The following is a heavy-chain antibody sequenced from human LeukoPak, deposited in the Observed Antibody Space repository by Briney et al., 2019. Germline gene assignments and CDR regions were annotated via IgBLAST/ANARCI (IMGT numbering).Heavy chain of an antibody. CDR3: AREDGYSYGTELLDY. CDR2: INPNSGGT. CDR1: GYTFTGYY. J-gene: IGHJ4*02. V-gene: IGHV1-2*02. D-gene: IGHD5-18*01. Sequence: ASVKVFCKASGYTFTGYYMHWVRQAPGQGLEWMGWINPNSGGTNYAQKFQGRVTMTRDTSISTAYMELSRLRSDDTAVYYCAREDGYSYGTELLDYWGQGTLVTVSS.